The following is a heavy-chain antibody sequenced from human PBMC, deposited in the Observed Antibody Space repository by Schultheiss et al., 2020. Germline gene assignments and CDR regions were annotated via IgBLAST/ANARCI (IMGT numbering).Heavy chain of an antibody. CDR2: IKQDGSEK. Sequence: GGSLRLSCAASGFTFSSYWMSWVRQPPGKGLEWVANIKQDGSEKYYVDSVKGRFTISRDNSKNTLYLQMNSLRAEDTAVYYCARDYRSNVLLWFGDGMDVWGQGTTVTVSS. CDR1: GFTFSSYW. CDR3: ARDYRSNVLLWFGDGMDV. V-gene: IGHV3-7*01. J-gene: IGHJ6*02. D-gene: IGHD3-10*01.